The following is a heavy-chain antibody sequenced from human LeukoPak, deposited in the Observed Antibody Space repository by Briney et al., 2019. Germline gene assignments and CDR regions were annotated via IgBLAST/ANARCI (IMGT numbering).Heavy chain of an antibody. Sequence: PSETLSLTCTVSGGSISSYYWSWIRQPPGKGLEWIGYIYYSGSTNYNPSLKSRVTISVDTSKNQFSLKLSSVTAADTAVYYCARVSIDSYYYDSTGYRLFDIWGQGTMVTVSS. J-gene: IGHJ3*02. CDR3: ARVSIDSYYYDSTGYRLFDI. V-gene: IGHV4-59*01. D-gene: IGHD3-22*01. CDR1: GGSISSYY. CDR2: IYYSGST.